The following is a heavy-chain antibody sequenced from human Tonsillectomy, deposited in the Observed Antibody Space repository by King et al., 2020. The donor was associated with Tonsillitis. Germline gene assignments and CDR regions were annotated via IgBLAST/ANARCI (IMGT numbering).Heavy chain of an antibody. J-gene: IGHJ4*02. Sequence: EVQLVESGGGLVQPGGSLRLSCAASGFTFSSYAMSWVRQAPGKGLELVSAISGRGGSTYYSDSVKGRFTISRDNSKNTLYLQMNSLRAEDTAVYYCAKEDYGDSNFDYWGQGTLVTVSS. D-gene: IGHD4-17*01. V-gene: IGHV3-23*04. CDR1: GFTFSSYA. CDR2: ISGRGGST. CDR3: AKEDYGDSNFDY.